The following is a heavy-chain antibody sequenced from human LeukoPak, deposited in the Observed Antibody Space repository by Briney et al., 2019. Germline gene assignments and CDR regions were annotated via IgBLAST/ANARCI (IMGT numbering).Heavy chain of an antibody. D-gene: IGHD4/OR15-4a*01. Sequence: SETLSLTCTVSGYSISSGYYWGWLRQPPGKGLEWIGSIYHSGSTYYNPSLKSRVTISVDTSKNQFSLKLSSVTAADTAVYYCAREVKGLDYGLDPWGQGTLVTVSS. CDR3: AREVKGLDYGLDP. J-gene: IGHJ5*02. V-gene: IGHV4-38-2*02. CDR1: GYSISSGYY. CDR2: IYHSGST.